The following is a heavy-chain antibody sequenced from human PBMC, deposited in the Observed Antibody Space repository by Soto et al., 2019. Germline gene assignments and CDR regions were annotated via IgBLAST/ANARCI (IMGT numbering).Heavy chain of an antibody. J-gene: IGHJ6*02. CDR2: TYYRSKWYN. V-gene: IGHV6-1*01. Sequence: SQTLSLTCAISGDRVSINIAAWNSIRPSPSRGLEWLGRTYYRSKWYNDYAVSVKSRITINPDTSKNQFSLQLNSVTPEDTAVYYCASEARYNWNFGRNYYYGMDVWGQGTTVTVSS. CDR3: ASEARYNWNFGRNYYYGMDV. CDR1: GDRVSINIAA. D-gene: IGHD1-7*01.